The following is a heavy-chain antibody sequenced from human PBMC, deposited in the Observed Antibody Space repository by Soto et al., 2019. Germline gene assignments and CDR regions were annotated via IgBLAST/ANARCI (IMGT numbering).Heavy chain of an antibody. CDR3: EKDFEYGDHHLHYFDY. Sequence: RGSVRLSCAASGFTFSSYGMHWVRQAPGKGLEWVGIISYDGSNKYYADSVKGRFTISRDNSKNTLYLQMNSLRGEDTAVYYCEKDFEYGDHHLHYFDYCGPRTLVPVSS. J-gene: IGHJ4*02. D-gene: IGHD4-17*01. V-gene: IGHV3-30*18. CDR2: ISYDGSNK. CDR1: GFTFSSYG.